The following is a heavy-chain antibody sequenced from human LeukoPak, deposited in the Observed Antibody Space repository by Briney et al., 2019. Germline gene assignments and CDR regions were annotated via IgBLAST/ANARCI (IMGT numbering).Heavy chain of an antibody. CDR3: AREATWGQWYFDL. CDR1: GFTFHDHG. J-gene: IGHJ4*02. CDR2: IAADGGVK. V-gene: IGHV3-30*03. D-gene: IGHD6-19*01. Sequence: GGSLRLSCAASGFTFHDHGMDWVRQAPGKGLEWVAVIAADGGVKQYADFVKGRFSLSRDNSKNTLFLQMNGLTAEDTAVYYCAREATWGQWYFDLWGQGAPVTVSS.